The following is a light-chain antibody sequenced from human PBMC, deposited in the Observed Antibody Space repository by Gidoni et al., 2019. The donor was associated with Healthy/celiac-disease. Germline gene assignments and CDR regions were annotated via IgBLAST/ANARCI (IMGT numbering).Light chain of an antibody. CDR3: NSWDSSGNHRV. J-gene: IGLJ2*01. V-gene: IGLV3-19*02. CDR1: SLRSYY. CDR2: GNT. Sequence: SSELTQDPAVSVALGQTVRITCHGDSLRSYYASWYQPKPGQAPVRVIYGNTNRPAGIPDRFSGSSSGNTASLTITGAQAEDEADYYCNSWDSSGNHRVFGGGTKLTVL.